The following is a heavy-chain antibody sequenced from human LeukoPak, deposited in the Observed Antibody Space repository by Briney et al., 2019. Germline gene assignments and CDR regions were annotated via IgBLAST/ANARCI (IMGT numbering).Heavy chain of an antibody. J-gene: IGHJ3*01. V-gene: IGHV5-51*01. CDR2: IYPGDSDT. CDR1: GYSFTSYW. CDR3: ARRRSQYYYDSSGYSPFFDF. Sequence: GESLKISFKGSGYSFTSYWIGWVRQMPGKGLGWMGIIYPGDSDTRYSPSFQGQVTISADKSISTAYLQWSSLKASDTAMYYCARRRSQYYYDSSGYSPFFDFWGQGTMVTVSS. D-gene: IGHD3-22*01.